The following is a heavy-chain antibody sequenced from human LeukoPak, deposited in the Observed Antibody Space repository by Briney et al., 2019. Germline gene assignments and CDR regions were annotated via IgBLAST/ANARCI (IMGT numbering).Heavy chain of an antibody. D-gene: IGHD2-21*02. J-gene: IGHJ3*02. CDR2: IYPGDSDT. CDR1: GYRL. CDR3: ASSGAYCGGDCSPGAFDI. V-gene: IGHV5-51*01. Sequence: GESLKISCKSSGYRLIGWVRQMPGKGLEWMGVIYPGDSDTRYSPSFQGQVTISADKSISTAYLQWSSLKASGTAMYYCASSGAYCGGDCSPGAFDIWGQGTMVTVSS.